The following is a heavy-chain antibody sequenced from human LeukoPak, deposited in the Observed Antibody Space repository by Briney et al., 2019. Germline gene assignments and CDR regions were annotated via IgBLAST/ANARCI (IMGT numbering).Heavy chain of an antibody. CDR3: ARDGITIFGVVIIRGFDP. D-gene: IGHD3-3*01. CDR1: GGSFSGYY. CDR2: INHSGST. V-gene: IGHV4-34*01. Sequence: SETLSLTCAVYGGSFSGYYWSWIRQPPGKGLEWIGEINHSGSTNYNPSLKSRVTISVDTSKNPFSLKLSSVTAADTAVYYCARDGITIFGVVIIRGFDPWGQGTLVTVSS. J-gene: IGHJ5*02.